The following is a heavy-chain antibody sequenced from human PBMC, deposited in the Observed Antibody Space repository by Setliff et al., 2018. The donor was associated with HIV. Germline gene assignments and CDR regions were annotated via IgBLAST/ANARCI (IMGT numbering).Heavy chain of an antibody. J-gene: IGHJ6*03. CDR3: ARGGQLWYYYMDV. V-gene: IGHV3-15*01. Sequence: GGSLRLSCAASGFTFSNFWMDWVRQAPGKGLEWVGRIKSKSDGGTKDYAAPVKGRFTISRDDSKNTLYLQMNSLRAEDTAVYYCARGGQLWYYYMDVWGKGTTVTVSS. CDR2: IKSKSDGGTK. D-gene: IGHD5-18*01. CDR1: GFTFSNFW.